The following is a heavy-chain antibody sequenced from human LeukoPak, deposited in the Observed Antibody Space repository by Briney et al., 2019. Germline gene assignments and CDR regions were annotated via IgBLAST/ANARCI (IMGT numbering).Heavy chain of an antibody. CDR1: GGSISSSSYY. D-gene: IGHD2-15*01. CDR2: IYYSGST. V-gene: IGHV4-39*07. Sequence: MASETLSLTCTVSGGSISSSSYYWGWIRQPPGKGLEWIGSIYYSGSTYYNPSLKSRVTISVDTSKNQFSLKLSSVTAADTAVYYCARRVGGRRYCSGGSCYFNWFDPWGQGTLVTVSS. CDR3: ARRVGGRRYCSGGSCYFNWFDP. J-gene: IGHJ5*02.